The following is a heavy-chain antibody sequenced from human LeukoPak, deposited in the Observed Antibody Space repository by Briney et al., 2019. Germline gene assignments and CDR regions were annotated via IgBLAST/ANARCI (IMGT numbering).Heavy chain of an antibody. CDR3: AANMVRGVISYYYYGMDV. Sequence: SGTLSLTCAVSGGSISSSNWWSWVRQPPGKGLEWIGEIYHSGSTNYNPSLKSRVTISVDKSKNQFSLKLSSVTAADTAVYYCAANMVRGVISYYYYGMDVWGQGTTVTVSS. CDR1: GGSISSSNW. J-gene: IGHJ6*02. CDR2: IYHSGST. D-gene: IGHD3-10*01. V-gene: IGHV4-4*02.